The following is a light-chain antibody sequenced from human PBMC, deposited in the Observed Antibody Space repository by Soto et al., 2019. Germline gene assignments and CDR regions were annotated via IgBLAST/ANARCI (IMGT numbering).Light chain of an antibody. V-gene: IGLV4-69*01. CDR1: SGHSSYA. CDR2: LNSDGSH. J-gene: IGLJ3*02. Sequence: QSVLTQSPSASASLGASVKLTCTLSSGHSSYAIAWHQQQPEKGPRYLMKLNSDGSHSKGDGIPDRFSVSSSGAERYLPISSRQSEDEADYYCQTWGTGIWVFGGWTKLIVL. CDR3: QTWGTGIWV.